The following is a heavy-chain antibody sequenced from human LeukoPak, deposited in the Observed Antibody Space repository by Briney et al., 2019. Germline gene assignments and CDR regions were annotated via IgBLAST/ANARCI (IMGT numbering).Heavy chain of an antibody. CDR2: IHHSGIT. V-gene: IGHV4-34*01. D-gene: IGHD3-10*01. CDR3: ARVDEFGSGSYPQIFYGLDV. Sequence: SETLSLTCAVYGGSFSDYYWSWIRQPPGKGLEWIGEIHHSGITNYNPSLKSRVTISVDTSKNQFSLKLSSVTAADTAVYYCARVDEFGSGSYPQIFYGLDVWGQGTTFTVSS. J-gene: IGHJ6*02. CDR1: GGSFSDYY.